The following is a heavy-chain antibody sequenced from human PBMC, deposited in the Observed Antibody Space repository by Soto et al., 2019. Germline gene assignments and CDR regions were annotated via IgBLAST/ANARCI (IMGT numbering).Heavy chain of an antibody. D-gene: IGHD3-9*01. V-gene: IGHV3-15*07. CDR1: GFTFSDVW. Sequence: GGSLRLSCAASGFTFSDVWINWVRQAPGKGLEWVGRIKSKTDGGTTDFAAPVKGRFAISRDDSRDMVYMQMYSLKTDDTAVYYCTTDSLFTGQLVRMDNWGHGTLVTVSS. J-gene: IGHJ4*01. CDR2: IKSKTDGGTT. CDR3: TTDSLFTGQLVRMDN.